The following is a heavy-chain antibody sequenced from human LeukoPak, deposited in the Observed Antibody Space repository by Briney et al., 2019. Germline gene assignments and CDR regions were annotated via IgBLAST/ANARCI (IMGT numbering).Heavy chain of an antibody. Sequence: GGSLRLSCAASGFTFDDYAMHWVRQAPGKGLGWVSGISWNSGSIGYADSVKGRFTISRDNAKNSLYLQMNSLRAEDAALYYCAKVGGYYYDSSGPFDYWGQGTLVTVSS. CDR1: GFTFDDYA. CDR3: AKVGGYYYDSSGPFDY. J-gene: IGHJ4*02. V-gene: IGHV3-9*01. CDR2: ISWNSGSI. D-gene: IGHD3-22*01.